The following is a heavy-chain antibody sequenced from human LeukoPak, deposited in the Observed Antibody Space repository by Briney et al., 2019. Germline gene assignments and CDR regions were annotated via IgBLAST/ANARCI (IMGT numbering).Heavy chain of an antibody. J-gene: IGHJ4*02. V-gene: IGHV4-39*01. Sequence: SETLSLTCTVSGGSISSSSYYWGWIRQPPGKGLEWIGSIYYSGSTYYNPSLKSRVTISVDTSKNQFSLKLSSVTAADTAVYYCARRSDYGDYYGGQGTLVTVSS. CDR2: IYYSGST. D-gene: IGHD4-17*01. CDR3: ARRSDYGDYY. CDR1: GGSISSSSYY.